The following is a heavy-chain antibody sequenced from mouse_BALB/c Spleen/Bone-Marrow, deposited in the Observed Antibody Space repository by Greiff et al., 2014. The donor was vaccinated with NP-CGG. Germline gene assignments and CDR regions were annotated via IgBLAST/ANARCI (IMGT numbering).Heavy chain of an antibody. CDR3: ARSNGNYAIDY. CDR2: IHYSVGT. Sequence: EVMLVESGPDLVKPSQSLSLTCTVTGYSITSGYSWHWIRQFPGNKLEWMGYIHYSVGTNYNPSLKSRISITRDSSKNQFFLQLNSVTTEDAATYCCARSNGNYAIDYWGQGTSVTVSS. J-gene: IGHJ4*01. D-gene: IGHD2-1*01. CDR1: GYSITSGYS. V-gene: IGHV3-1*02.